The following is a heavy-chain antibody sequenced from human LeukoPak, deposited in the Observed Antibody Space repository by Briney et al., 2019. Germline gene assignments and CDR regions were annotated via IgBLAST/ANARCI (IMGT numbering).Heavy chain of an antibody. CDR2: LYPSGRT. V-gene: IGHV4-4*07. CDR1: DGSISLSF. CDR3: ARDAGSGWYYFDS. Sequence: PSETLSLTCTVSDGSISLSFWSWLRQPAGKRLEWVGRLYPSGRTETNPSLKSRVSISLDAPKSQFSLRLTSVTAADTAVYFCARDAGSGWYYFDSWGQGTRVTVSS. J-gene: IGHJ4*02. D-gene: IGHD6-19*01.